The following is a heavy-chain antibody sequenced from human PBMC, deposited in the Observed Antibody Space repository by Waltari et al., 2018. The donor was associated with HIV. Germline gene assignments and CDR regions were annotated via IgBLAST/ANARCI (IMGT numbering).Heavy chain of an antibody. CDR2: ISHSGKT. V-gene: IGHV4-38-2*01. J-gene: IGHJ4*02. Sequence: QVQLQESGPGLVKPSETLSLTCRVPGYSITSAHYWGWNRQPPGKGLQWIGSISHSGKTYYDPTLKSRINISRDTSKNLFSLELTSVTAADTAVYYCARLMSTTRFDSWGQGTLVSVSS. CDR3: ARLMSTTRFDS. CDR1: GYSITSAHY. D-gene: IGHD1-7*01.